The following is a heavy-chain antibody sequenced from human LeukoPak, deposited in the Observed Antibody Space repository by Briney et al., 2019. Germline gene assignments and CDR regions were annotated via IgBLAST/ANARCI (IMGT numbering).Heavy chain of an antibody. CDR1: GGSISSSIYY. Sequence: SETLSLTCTVSGGSISSSIYYWGWIRQPPGKGLEWIGSIYYSGSTYYNPSLKSRVTISVDTSKNQFSLKLSSVTAADTAVYYCARLSIIAAARYYFDYWGQGTLVTVSS. J-gene: IGHJ4*02. CDR2: IYYSGST. D-gene: IGHD6-13*01. CDR3: ARLSIIAAARYYFDY. V-gene: IGHV4-39*01.